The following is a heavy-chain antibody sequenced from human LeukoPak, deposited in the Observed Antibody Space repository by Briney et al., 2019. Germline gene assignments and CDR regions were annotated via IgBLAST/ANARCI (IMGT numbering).Heavy chain of an antibody. CDR2: ISSSSSYI. D-gene: IGHD1-26*01. V-gene: IGHV3-21*01. CDR3: ARDRWELIYGMDV. J-gene: IGHJ6*02. CDR1: GFTFSSYW. Sequence: PGGSLRLSCAASGFTFSSYWMHWVRQAPGKGLEWVSSISSSSSYIYYADSVKGRFTISRDNAKNSLYLQMNSLRAEDTAVYYCARDRWELIYGMDVWGQGTTVTVSS.